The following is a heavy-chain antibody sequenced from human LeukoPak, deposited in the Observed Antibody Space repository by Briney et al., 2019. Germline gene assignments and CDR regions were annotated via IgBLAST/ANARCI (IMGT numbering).Heavy chain of an antibody. CDR2: IYHSGST. V-gene: IGHV4-59*04. CDR3: ARRSFLEWLRYFDY. J-gene: IGHJ4*02. CDR1: GGSISSYY. Sequence: PSETLSLTCTVSGGSISSYYWSWIRQPPGKGLEWIGYIYHSGSTYYNPSLKSRVTISVDRSKNQFSLKLSSVTAADTAVYYCARRSFLEWLRYFDYWGQGTLVTVSS. D-gene: IGHD3-3*01.